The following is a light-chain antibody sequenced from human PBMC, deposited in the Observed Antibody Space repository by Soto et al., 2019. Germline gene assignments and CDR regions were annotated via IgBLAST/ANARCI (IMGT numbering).Light chain of an antibody. Sequence: QSVLTQPASVSGSPGQSITISCTGTSSDVGRYNLVSWYQQHPGKAPKLMIYEDSKRPSGVSNRFSGSKSGNTASLTISGLHAEDEAEYYCCSYAGSSTLVFGGGTKLTVL. CDR3: CSYAGSSTLV. CDR2: EDS. J-gene: IGLJ2*01. V-gene: IGLV2-23*01. CDR1: SSDVGRYNL.